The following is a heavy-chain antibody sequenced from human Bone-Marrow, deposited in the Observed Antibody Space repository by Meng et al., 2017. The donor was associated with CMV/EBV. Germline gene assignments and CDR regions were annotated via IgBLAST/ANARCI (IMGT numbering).Heavy chain of an antibody. D-gene: IGHD2-2*01. V-gene: IGHV1-18*01. CDR3: ARDRCSSTSCPHFDD. Sequence: ASVKVSCKASGYTFTSYGISWVRQAPGQGLEWMGWISAYNGNTNYAQKLQGRVTMTTDTSTSTAYMELRSLRSDDTAVYYCARDRCSSTSCPHFDDWGQGQLVTGSS. CDR2: ISAYNGNT. CDR1: GYTFTSYG. J-gene: IGHJ4*02.